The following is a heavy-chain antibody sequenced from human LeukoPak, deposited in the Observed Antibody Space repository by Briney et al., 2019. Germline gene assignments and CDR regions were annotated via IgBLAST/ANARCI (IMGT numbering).Heavy chain of an antibody. CDR2: ISYDGSNK. V-gene: IGHV3-30-3*01. J-gene: IGHJ4*02. CDR1: GFTFSSYA. CDR3: ARDALERGYFDY. D-gene: IGHD3-16*01. Sequence: GGSLRLSCAASGFTFSSYAMHWVRQAPVKRLEWVAVISYDGSNKYYADSVKARFTISRDNSKNTLYLPMNSLRAEDTAVYYCARDALERGYFDYWGQGTLVTVSS.